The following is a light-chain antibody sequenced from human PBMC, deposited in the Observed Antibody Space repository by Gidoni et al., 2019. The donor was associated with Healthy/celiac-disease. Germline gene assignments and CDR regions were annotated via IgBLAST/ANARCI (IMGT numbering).Light chain of an antibody. CDR1: QSVSSRY. CDR3: QQYGSSPGIT. CDR2: GAS. V-gene: IGKV3-20*01. J-gene: IGKJ5*01. Sequence: EIVLTQSPGTLSLSPGERATLSCRASQSVSSRYLAWYQQKPGQAPRLLIYGASSRAPGMPDRCSGSGSGTDFTLTISRLEPEDFAVYYCQQYGSSPGITFGQGTRLEIK.